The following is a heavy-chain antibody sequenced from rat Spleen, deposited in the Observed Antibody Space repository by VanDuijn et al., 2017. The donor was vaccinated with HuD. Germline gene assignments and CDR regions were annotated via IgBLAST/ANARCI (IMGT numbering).Heavy chain of an antibody. CDR3: ARHRDYGYNYLYFDY. D-gene: IGHD1-9*01. J-gene: IGHJ2*01. V-gene: IGHV5-25*01. CDR2: ISTGGGNT. Sequence: EVQLVESGGGLVQPGRSMKLSCAALGFTFSNYYMAWVRQAPTKGLEWVASISTGGGNTYYRDSVKGRFTISRDNAKSTLYLQMDSLRSEDTATYYCARHRDYGYNYLYFDYWGQGVMVTVSS. CDR1: GFTFSNYY.